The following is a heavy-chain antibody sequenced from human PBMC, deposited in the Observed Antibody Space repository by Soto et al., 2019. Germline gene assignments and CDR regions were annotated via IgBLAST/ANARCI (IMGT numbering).Heavy chain of an antibody. CDR2: ISGSGVTP. D-gene: IGHD5-18*01. Sequence: VGSLRLSCAASGFTFSTYAMNWVRQAPGKGLEWVSSISGSGVTPYYADSVKGRFTISRDNSKNTLFLQMNSLRAEDTAVYYCAKGPHSGYKSPFFDYWGQGTRVTVSS. J-gene: IGHJ4*02. CDR1: GFTFSTYA. V-gene: IGHV3-23*01. CDR3: AKGPHSGYKSPFFDY.